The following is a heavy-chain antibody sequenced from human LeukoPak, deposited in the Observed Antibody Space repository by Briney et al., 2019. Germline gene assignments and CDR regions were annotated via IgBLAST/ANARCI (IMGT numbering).Heavy chain of an antibody. D-gene: IGHD3-22*01. Sequence: SETLSLTCTVSGGSISSYYWSWIRQPPGKGLEWIGYIYYSGSTNYNPSLESRVTISVDTSKNQFSLKLSSVTAADTAVYYCARDSPLDSSGYLWLRSFDYWGQGTLVTVSS. CDR3: ARDSPLDSSGYLWLRSFDY. J-gene: IGHJ4*02. CDR2: IYYSGST. CDR1: GGSISSYY. V-gene: IGHV4-59*01.